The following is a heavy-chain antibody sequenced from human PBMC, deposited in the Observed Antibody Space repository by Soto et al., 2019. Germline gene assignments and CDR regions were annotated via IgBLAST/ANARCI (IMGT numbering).Heavy chain of an antibody. CDR3: ARDIPSQIYSSGWYYLGYFDY. V-gene: IGHV3-48*02. J-gene: IGHJ4*02. Sequence: EVQLVESGGGLVQPGGSLRLSCAASGFTFSSYSMNWVRQAPGKGLEWVSYISSSSSTIYYADSVKGRFTISRDNAKNSLYLQMNSLRDEDTAVYYCARDIPSQIYSSGWYYLGYFDYWGQGTLVTVSS. CDR2: ISSSSSTI. CDR1: GFTFSSYS. D-gene: IGHD6-19*01.